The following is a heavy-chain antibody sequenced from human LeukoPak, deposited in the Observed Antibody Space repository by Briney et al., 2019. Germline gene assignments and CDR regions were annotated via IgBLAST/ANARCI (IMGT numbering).Heavy chain of an antibody. CDR2: ISSNGGST. CDR3: AREGTAMGNDY. J-gene: IGHJ4*02. CDR1: GFTFSSYN. Sequence: GGSLRLSCAASGFTFSSYNMNWVRQAPGKGLEYVSAISSNGGSTYYANSVKGRFTISRDNSKNTLYLQMGSLRAEDMAVYYCAREGTAMGNDYWGQGTLVTVSS. D-gene: IGHD5-18*01. V-gene: IGHV3-64*01.